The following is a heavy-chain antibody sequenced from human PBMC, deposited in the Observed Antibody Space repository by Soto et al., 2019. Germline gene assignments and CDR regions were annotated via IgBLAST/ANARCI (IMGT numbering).Heavy chain of an antibody. V-gene: IGHV4-4*02. CDR1: GGSISSRNW. Sequence: QVQLQESGPGLVKPSGTLSLTCAVSGGSISSRNWWSWVRQPPGKGLEWIAEIYDDGTTNYNPSLKRRVTMPVDKSENQFSLNLSSVTAADTAVYYCATSSTPYGMDVWGQGTTVTVSS. CDR2: IYDDGTT. J-gene: IGHJ6*02. CDR3: ATSSTPYGMDV.